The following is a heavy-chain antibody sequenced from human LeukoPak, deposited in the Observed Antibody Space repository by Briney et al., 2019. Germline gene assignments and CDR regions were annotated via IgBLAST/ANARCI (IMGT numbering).Heavy chain of an antibody. J-gene: IGHJ4*02. D-gene: IGHD1-26*01. V-gene: IGHV4-4*07. CDR1: GGSISSYY. Sequence: SETLSLTCTVSGGSISSYYWSWIRQPAGKGLEWIGRIYTSGSTNYNPSLKSRVTMSVDTSKNQFSLKLSSVTAADTAVYYCARDRRNSGSYENDYWGQGTLVTVSS. CDR3: ARDRRNSGSYENDY. CDR2: IYTSGST.